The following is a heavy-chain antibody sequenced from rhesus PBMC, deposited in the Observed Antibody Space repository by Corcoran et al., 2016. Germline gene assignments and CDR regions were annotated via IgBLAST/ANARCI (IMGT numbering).Heavy chain of an antibody. V-gene: IGHV4-76*01. CDR1: GGSSSGGYD. D-gene: IGHD1-14*01. J-gene: IGHJ4*01. CDR2: IYGSSGIT. CDR3: ARSSAGTWGYFDY. Sequence: QVQLQESGPGLVKPSETLSLTCAVSGGSSSGGYDWSWIRPPPGKGLEWIGVIYGSSGITNYNPSLKNRVTISKDTSKNQFSLKLSSVTAADTAVYYCARSSAGTWGYFDYWGQGVLVTVSS.